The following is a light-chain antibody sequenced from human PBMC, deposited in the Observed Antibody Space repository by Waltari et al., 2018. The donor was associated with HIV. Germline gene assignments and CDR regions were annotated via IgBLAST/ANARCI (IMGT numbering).Light chain of an antibody. Sequence: QSVLTQPPSASGPPGQRVTISCSGSRSTPGRTYLSWYQQLPGTAPKVLIYRNNQRPSGVPDRFSGSKSGTSASLAISGIRSEDEADYYCAVRDDSLPGWVFGGGTKLTVL. CDR3: AVRDDSLPGWV. J-gene: IGLJ3*02. V-gene: IGLV1-47*01. CDR1: RSTPGRTY. CDR2: RNN.